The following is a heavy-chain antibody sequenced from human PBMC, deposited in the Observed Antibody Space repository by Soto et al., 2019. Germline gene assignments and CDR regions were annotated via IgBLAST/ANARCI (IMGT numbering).Heavy chain of an antibody. CDR3: ARDSPPIAS. D-gene: IGHD3-3*02. Sequence: QVQLVQSGAEVKKPGASVKVSCKASGYTFTSYYISWVRQAPGQGLEWMGWISAYNGNTNYPQKLQGRVTMTTDTPTRTAYMELRSLSSDDTAVYYCARDSPPIASWGQGTLVTVSS. V-gene: IGHV1-18*01. J-gene: IGHJ5*02. CDR1: GYTFTSYY. CDR2: ISAYNGNT.